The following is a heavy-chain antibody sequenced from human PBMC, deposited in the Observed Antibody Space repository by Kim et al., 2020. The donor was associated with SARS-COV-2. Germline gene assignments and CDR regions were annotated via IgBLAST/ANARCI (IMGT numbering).Heavy chain of an antibody. CDR1: GFTVSSNY. CDR3: ARENGDYWFDY. J-gene: IGHJ4*02. D-gene: IGHD4-17*01. Sequence: GGSLRLSCAASGFTVSSNYMSWVRQAPGEGLEWVSVIYSGGSTYYADSVKGRFTISRDNSKNTLYLQMNSLRAEDTAVYYCARENGDYWFDYWGQGTLVTVSS. CDR2: IYSGGST. V-gene: IGHV3-53*01.